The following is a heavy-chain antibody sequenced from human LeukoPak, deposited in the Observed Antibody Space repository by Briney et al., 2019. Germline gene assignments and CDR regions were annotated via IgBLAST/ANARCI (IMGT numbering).Heavy chain of an antibody. Sequence: ASVKVSCKASGYTFTSYYMHWVRQAPGQGLEWMGIINPSGGSTSYTQKFQGRVTMTRDTSTSTVYMEMSSLRSDDTAVYYCARGGRVGEPWLPLWYWGQGTLVTVSS. J-gene: IGHJ4*02. V-gene: IGHV1-46*01. CDR1: GYTFTSYY. CDR3: ARGGRVGEPWLPLWY. CDR2: INPSGGST. D-gene: IGHD3-16*01.